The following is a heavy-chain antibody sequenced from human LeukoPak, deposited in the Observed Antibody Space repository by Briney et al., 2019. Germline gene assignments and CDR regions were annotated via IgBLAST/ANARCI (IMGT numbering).Heavy chain of an antibody. V-gene: IGHV3-21*01. CDR1: GFTFSSYS. CDR3: ASQSEDDWGSNDY. J-gene: IGHJ4*02. CDR2: ISRSSRSSTYM. Sequence: PGGSLRLACAASGFTFSSYSMNWVRQAPGKGLEWVSSISRSSRSSTYMYYADSVKGRFTIYRDNAKNSLYLQTNSLRAEDTAVYYCASQSEDDWGSNDYWGQGTLVTVSS. D-gene: IGHD7-27*01.